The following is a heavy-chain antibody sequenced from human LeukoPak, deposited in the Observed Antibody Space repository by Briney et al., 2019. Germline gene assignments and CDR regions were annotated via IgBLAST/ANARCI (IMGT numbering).Heavy chain of an antibody. CDR1: GGSISSSSYY. Sequence: PSETLSLTCTVSGGSISSSSYYWGWIRQPPGKGLEWIGSIYYSGSTYYNPSLKSRVTISVDTSKNQFSLKLSSVTAADTAVYYCARQADQYWFDYWGQGTLVTVSS. V-gene: IGHV4-39*01. CDR3: ARQADQYWFDY. CDR2: IYYSGST. J-gene: IGHJ4*02. D-gene: IGHD2/OR15-2a*01.